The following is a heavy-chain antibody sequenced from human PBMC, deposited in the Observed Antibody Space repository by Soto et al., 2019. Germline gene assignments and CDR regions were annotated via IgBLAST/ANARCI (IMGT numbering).Heavy chain of an antibody. V-gene: IGHV1-69*12. CDR1: GGTVSSYA. CDR3: ATPQMAPITYDYGMDV. Sequence: QGQLVQSGAEVKKPGSSGKVSCKASGGTVSSYAISWVRQAPGQGLEWMGGIIPIFGTANYAQKFQGRVTITADESTSTAYMELSSLRSEDTAVYYCATPQMAPITYDYGMDVWGQGTTVTVSS. D-gene: IGHD5-12*01. J-gene: IGHJ6*02. CDR2: IIPIFGTA.